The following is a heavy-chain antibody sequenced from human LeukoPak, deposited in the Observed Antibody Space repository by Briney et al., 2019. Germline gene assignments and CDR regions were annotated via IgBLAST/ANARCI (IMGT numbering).Heavy chain of an antibody. CDR2: IYYSGST. J-gene: IGHJ4*02. Sequence: SETLSLTCTVSGGSISSRSYYWSWIRQPPGKGLEWIGHIYYSGSTYYNPSLKSRVTISVDTSKNQFSLKLSSVTAADTAVYYCARDPAVYSNDAHDFDYWGQGTLVTVSS. CDR1: GGSISSRSYY. D-gene: IGHD4-11*01. V-gene: IGHV4-30-4*08. CDR3: ARDPAVYSNDAHDFDY.